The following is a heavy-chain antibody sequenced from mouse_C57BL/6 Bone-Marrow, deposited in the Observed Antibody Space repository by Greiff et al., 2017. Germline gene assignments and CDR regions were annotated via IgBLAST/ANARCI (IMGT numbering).Heavy chain of an antibody. CDR3: TIYYYGSSYRGVY. Sequence: EVKVEESGAELVRPGASVKLSCTASGFNIKDYYMHWVKQRPEQGLEWIGRIDPEDGDTEYAPKFQGKATMTADTSSNTAYLQLSSLTSEDTAVYYCTIYYYGSSYRGVYWGQGTTLTVSS. J-gene: IGHJ2*01. CDR2: IDPEDGDT. D-gene: IGHD1-1*01. CDR1: GFNIKDYY. V-gene: IGHV14-1*01.